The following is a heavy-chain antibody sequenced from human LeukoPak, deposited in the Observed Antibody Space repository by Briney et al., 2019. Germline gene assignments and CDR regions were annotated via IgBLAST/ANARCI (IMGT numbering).Heavy chain of an antibody. V-gene: IGHV4-34*01. CDR2: VNHSGYT. J-gene: IGHJ4*02. CDR3: ARMTTGHDF. Sequence: PSETLSLTCAVSGPSFSSYCWSWIRQPPGKGLEWIGEVNHSGYTNDNPSLKSRVTISVDTSKNQFSLRLRSVTAADTGAYFCARMTTGHDFWGQGTLVTVSS. D-gene: IGHD4-17*01. CDR1: GPSFSSYC.